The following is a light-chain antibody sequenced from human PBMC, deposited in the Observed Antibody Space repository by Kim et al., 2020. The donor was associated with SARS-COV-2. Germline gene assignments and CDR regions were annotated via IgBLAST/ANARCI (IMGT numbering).Light chain of an antibody. V-gene: IGKV1-12*01. CDR3: QQANSFPYT. Sequence: DIQMTQSPSSVSASVGDRVTITCRASQGISTSLAWYQQRPGKTPNLLIYASSSLQSGVPSRFSGSGSGTDFTLTISSLQPEDFATYYCQQANSFPYTFGRGTRLEI. CDR1: QGISTS. J-gene: IGKJ2*01. CDR2: ASS.